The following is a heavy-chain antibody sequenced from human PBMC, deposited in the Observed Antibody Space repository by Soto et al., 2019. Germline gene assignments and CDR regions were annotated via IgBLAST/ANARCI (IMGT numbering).Heavy chain of an antibody. CDR3: ARLQYTVVTPIDL. J-gene: IGHJ3*01. D-gene: IGHD2-21*02. Sequence: QVQLQESGPGLVKPSETLSLTCTVPGGSITNYYWTWIRQLPGKRLEWIAHIHNSGNTNSNPSLKSRVTISMDTSQNQISLRLTSVTAAETAMYYCARLQYTVVTPIDLWGPGTMVTVSS. CDR2: IHNSGNT. V-gene: IGHV4-59*01. CDR1: GGSITNYY.